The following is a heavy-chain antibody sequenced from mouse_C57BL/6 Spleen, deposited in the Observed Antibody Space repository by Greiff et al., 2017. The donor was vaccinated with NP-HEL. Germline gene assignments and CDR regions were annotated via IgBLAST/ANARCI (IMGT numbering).Heavy chain of an antibody. D-gene: IGHD1-1*01. Sequence: EVHLVESGGGLVQPKGSLKLSCAASGFTFNTYAMHWVRQAPGKGLEWVARIRSKSSNYATYYADSVKDRFTISRDDSQSMLYLQMNNLKTEDTAMYYCVREGSLSYSYAMDYWGQGTSVTVSS. J-gene: IGHJ4*01. V-gene: IGHV10-3*01. CDR3: VREGSLSYSYAMDY. CDR1: GFTFNTYA. CDR2: IRSKSSNYAT.